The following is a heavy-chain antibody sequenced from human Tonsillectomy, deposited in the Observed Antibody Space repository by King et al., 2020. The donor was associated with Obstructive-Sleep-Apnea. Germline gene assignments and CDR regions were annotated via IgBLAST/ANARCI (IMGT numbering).Heavy chain of an antibody. V-gene: IGHV1-46*01. CDR2: INPSGGST. CDR3: ARDXVSIAAAGPEWYFDL. Sequence: VQLVESGAEVKKPGASVKVSCKASGYTFISYYMHWVRQAPGQGLEWMGIINPSGGSTSYAQKFQGRVTMTRETSTSTVYMERSSLRSEDTAVYYCARDXVSIAAAGPEWYFDLWGRGTLVTVSS. J-gene: IGHJ2*01. CDR1: GYTFISYY. D-gene: IGHD6-13*01.